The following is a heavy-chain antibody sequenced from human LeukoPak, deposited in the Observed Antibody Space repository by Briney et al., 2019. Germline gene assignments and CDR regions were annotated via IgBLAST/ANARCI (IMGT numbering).Heavy chain of an antibody. J-gene: IGHJ4*02. CDR3: AAVRVGGXXLIDY. CDR2: IVVGSGNT. D-gene: IGHD2-15*01. V-gene: IGHV1-58*02. Sequence: SVKVSCKASGFTFTSSAMQWVRQARGQRLEWIGWIVVGSGNTNYAQKFQERVTITRDMSTSTAYMELSSLRSEDTAVYYCAAVRVGGXXLIDYWGQGTLVTVSS. CDR1: GFTFTSSA.